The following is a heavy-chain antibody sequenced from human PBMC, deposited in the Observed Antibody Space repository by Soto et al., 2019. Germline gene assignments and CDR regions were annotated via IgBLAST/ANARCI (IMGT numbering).Heavy chain of an antibody. V-gene: IGHV3-33*01. Sequence: QVQLVESGGGVVQPGRSLRLSCAASGFTFSSYGMHWVRQAPGKGLEWVAVIWYDGSTKYYADSVKGRFTISRDNSKNTRYLQLNSLRAEDTAVYYCARSGSPVRAGYCSSTSCYGGWFDPWGQGTLVTVSS. D-gene: IGHD2-2*01. CDR3: ARSGSPVRAGYCSSTSCYGGWFDP. CDR2: IWYDGSTK. CDR1: GFTFSSYG. J-gene: IGHJ5*02.